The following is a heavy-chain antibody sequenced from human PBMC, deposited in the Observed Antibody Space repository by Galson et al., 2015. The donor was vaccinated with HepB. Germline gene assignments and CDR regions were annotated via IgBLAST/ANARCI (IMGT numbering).Heavy chain of an antibody. Sequence: SLRLSCAASGFTFSNAWMSWVRQAPGKGLEWVGRIKSKTDGGTTDYAAPVKGRFTISRDDSKNTLYLQMNSLKTEDTAVYYCTTRLGGYSGYDYHYWGQGTLVTVSS. D-gene: IGHD5-12*01. CDR2: IKSKTDGGTT. CDR1: GFTFSNAW. V-gene: IGHV3-15*01. J-gene: IGHJ4*02. CDR3: TTRLGGYSGYDYHY.